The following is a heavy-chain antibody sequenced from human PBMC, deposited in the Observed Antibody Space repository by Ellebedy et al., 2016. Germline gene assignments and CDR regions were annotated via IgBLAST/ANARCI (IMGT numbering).Heavy chain of an antibody. D-gene: IGHD3-10*01. Sequence: GESLKISXAASGFTFSSFAMHWVRQAPGKGLEWVAVISSLGINGTNEYYADSVKGRFTISRDNSKTTLYLQLDSLRGEDTAVYYCARGPHRFTSGSYYFEGFDSWGQGTLVTVSS. J-gene: IGHJ4*02. CDR1: GFTFSSFA. CDR2: ISSLGINGTNE. V-gene: IGHV3-33*05. CDR3: ARGPHRFTSGSYYFEGFDS.